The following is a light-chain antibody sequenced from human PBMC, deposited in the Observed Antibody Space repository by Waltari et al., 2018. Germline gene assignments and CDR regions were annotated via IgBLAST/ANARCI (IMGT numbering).Light chain of an antibody. CDR3: SSYTTSGTYVV. Sequence: QSALTQPAAVAGSPGQSLTISCTGTSSYVGGYNFVSSYQRHPVKAPKLLISDVSDRPSGVSNRFSGSKSGNTASLTISGLQAEDEADYYCSSYTTSGTYVVFGGGTKLTVL. V-gene: IGLV2-14*03. CDR2: DVS. J-gene: IGLJ2*01. CDR1: SSYVGGYNF.